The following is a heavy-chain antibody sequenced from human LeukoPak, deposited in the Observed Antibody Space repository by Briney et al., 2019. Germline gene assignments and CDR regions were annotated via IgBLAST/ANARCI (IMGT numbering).Heavy chain of an antibody. V-gene: IGHV3-48*03. J-gene: IGHJ4*02. CDR1: GFTFSAYE. D-gene: IGHD2-21*01. CDR2: ISGSGDTI. Sequence: GGSLRLSCAASGFTFSAYEMNWVRQAPGKGLEWLSYISGSGDTIYYAESVKGRFTISRDNAKNSLYLQMNSLRDEDTAVYYCAREFSVVGNFDYWGQGTLVIVSS. CDR3: AREFSVVGNFDY.